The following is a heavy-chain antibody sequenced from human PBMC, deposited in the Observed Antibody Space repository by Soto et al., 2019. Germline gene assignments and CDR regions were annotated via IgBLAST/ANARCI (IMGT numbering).Heavy chain of an antibody. Sequence: SETLSLTCAVYGGSFSGYYWSWIRQPPGKGLEWIGEINHSGSTNYNPSLKSRVTISVDTSKNQFSLKLSSVTAADTAVYYCAIAISGGTIAIFGVVTGRGFDYWGQGTLVTVSS. J-gene: IGHJ4*02. CDR2: INHSGST. CDR1: GGSFSGYY. V-gene: IGHV4-34*01. D-gene: IGHD3-3*01. CDR3: AIAISGGTIAIFGVVTGRGFDY.